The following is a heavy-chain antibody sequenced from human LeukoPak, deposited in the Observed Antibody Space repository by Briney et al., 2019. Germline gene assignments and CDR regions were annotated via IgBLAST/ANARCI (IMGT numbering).Heavy chain of an antibody. J-gene: IGHJ6*02. CDR3: ARAPYCSGGSCYSGYYYYGMDV. Sequence: SETLSLTCTVSGGSISSGSYYWSWIRQPAGKGLEWIGRIYTSGSTNYNPSLKSRVTISVDTSKNQFSLKLSSVTAADTAVYYCARAPYCSGGSCYSGYYYYGMDVWGQGTTVTVSS. CDR2: IYTSGST. V-gene: IGHV4-61*02. CDR1: GGSISSGSYY. D-gene: IGHD2-15*01.